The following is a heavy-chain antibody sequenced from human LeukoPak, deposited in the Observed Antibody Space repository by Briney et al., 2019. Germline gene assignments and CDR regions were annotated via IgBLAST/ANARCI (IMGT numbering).Heavy chain of an antibody. J-gene: IGHJ4*02. CDR1: GFTFSSYG. Sequence: PGRSLRLSCAASGFTFSSYGMHWVRQAPGKGLEWVAVIWYDGSNKYYADSVKGRFTISRDNSKNTLYLQMNSLRAEDTAVYYCARGKSGYSYGFEYWGQGILVTVSS. V-gene: IGHV3-33*01. CDR3: ARGKSGYSYGFEY. D-gene: IGHD5-18*01. CDR2: IWYDGSNK.